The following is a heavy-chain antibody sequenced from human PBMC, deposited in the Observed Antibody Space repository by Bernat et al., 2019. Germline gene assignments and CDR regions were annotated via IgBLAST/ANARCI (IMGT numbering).Heavy chain of an antibody. Sequence: QVQLVESGGGLVKPGGSLRLSCAASGFTFSDYYMSWIRQAPGKGLEWVSYISSSSSYKNYADSVKGRFTISRDNAKNSLYLQMNSLRAEDTAVYYCAGDRLHYDILTSYYLFDYWGQGTLVTVSS. CDR3: AGDRLHYDILTSYYLFDY. CDR2: ISSSSSYK. D-gene: IGHD3-9*01. J-gene: IGHJ4*02. CDR1: GFTFSDYY. V-gene: IGHV3-11*05.